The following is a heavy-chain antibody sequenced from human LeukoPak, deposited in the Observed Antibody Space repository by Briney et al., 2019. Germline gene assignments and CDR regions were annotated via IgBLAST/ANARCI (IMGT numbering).Heavy chain of an antibody. CDR2: IHYSGTT. J-gene: IGHJ4*02. CDR3: ARGLGASWYYFDY. D-gene: IGHD6-13*01. Sequence: SETLSLTCTVSGVSISPHYWTWIRQPPGKGLEWVGFIHYSGTTNYNPSLTSRVTISVDTSKTRFSLKLRSVTAADTAVYYYARGLGASWYYFDYWGQGALVTVSS. V-gene: IGHV4-59*11. CDR1: GVSISPHY.